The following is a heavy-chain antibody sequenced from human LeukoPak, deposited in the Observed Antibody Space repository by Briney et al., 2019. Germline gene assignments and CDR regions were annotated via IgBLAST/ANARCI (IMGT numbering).Heavy chain of an antibody. CDR1: GYTFTGYY. CDR2: INPNSGGT. D-gene: IGHD4-17*01. Sequence: ASVKVSCKASGYTFTGYYMHWVRQAPGQGLEWMGRINPNSGGTNYAQKFQGRVTMTRDTSISTAYMELSRLRSEDTAVYYCARGLGDYGDYGYGMDVWGQGTTVTVSS. V-gene: IGHV1-2*06. J-gene: IGHJ6*02. CDR3: ARGLGDYGDYGYGMDV.